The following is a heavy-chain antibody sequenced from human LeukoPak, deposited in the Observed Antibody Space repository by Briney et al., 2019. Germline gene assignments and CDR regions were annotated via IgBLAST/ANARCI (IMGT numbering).Heavy chain of an antibody. CDR3: ARRDSSRAFDI. J-gene: IGHJ3*02. D-gene: IGHD3-22*01. CDR2: IYYSGST. Sequence: PSETLSLTCTVSGGSISSGAYYWSWIRQHPGKGLEWIGYIYYSGSTYYNPSLKSRVTISVDTSKNQFSLKLSSVTAADTAVYYCARRDSSRAFDIWGQGTMVTVSS. V-gene: IGHV4-31*03. CDR1: GGSISSGAYY.